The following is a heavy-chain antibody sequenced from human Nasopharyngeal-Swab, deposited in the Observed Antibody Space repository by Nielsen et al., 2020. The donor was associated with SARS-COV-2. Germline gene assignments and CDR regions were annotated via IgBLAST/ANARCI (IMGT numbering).Heavy chain of an antibody. D-gene: IGHD5-18*01. Sequence: WIRQPPGKGLEWVSVIYSGGSTYYAGSVKGRFTISRHNSKNTLYLQMNSLRAEDTAVYYCARGGAPQGYSYAPGSLDWFDPWGQGTLVTVSS. CDR2: IYSGGST. CDR3: ARGGAPQGYSYAPGSLDWFDP. J-gene: IGHJ5*02. V-gene: IGHV3-53*04.